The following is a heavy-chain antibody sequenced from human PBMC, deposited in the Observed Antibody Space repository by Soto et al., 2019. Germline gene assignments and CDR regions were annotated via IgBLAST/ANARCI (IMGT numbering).Heavy chain of an antibody. D-gene: IGHD6-13*01. J-gene: IGHJ4*02. Sequence: EVQLVESGGTLVEPGRSLRLSCAASGFTFDAYAMHWVRQAPGKGLEWVASISWNSGSIGYADSVKGRFTISRDNAKNSLALQVISLRPEDTALYYCVIDKCYNNTWYLDYWGQGTLVTVSS. V-gene: IGHV3-9*01. CDR2: ISWNSGSI. CDR3: VIDKCYNNTWYLDY. CDR1: GFTFDAYA.